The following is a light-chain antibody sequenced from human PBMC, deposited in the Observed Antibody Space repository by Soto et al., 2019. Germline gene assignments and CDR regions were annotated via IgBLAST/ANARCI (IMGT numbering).Light chain of an antibody. Sequence: QSVLTQPASVSGSPGQSITVSCTGTNSDVGTYNLVSWYQQHPGKGPKLIVYEVNKRPSGVSDRFSGSKSGNSASLTISGLEAEDEADYSCCSYIGHNSWVFGGGTTLTVL. CDR2: EVN. CDR3: CSYIGHNSWV. V-gene: IGLV2-23*02. CDR1: NSDVGTYNL. J-gene: IGLJ3*02.